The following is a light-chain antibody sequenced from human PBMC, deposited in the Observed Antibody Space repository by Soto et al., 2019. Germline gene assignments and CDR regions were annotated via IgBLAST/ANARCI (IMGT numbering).Light chain of an antibody. CDR3: QEDEGYSLM. CDR2: KAS. V-gene: IGKV1-5*03. CDR1: QGINSW. Sequence: DIQMTQSPSTLSASVGDRVTITSRASQGINSWLAWYQKKLGKVPKLLIYKASSLVIGVPSRFRGSGSGTAFTITISSLQPDDFASFLCQEDEGYSLMLGQGTKVEIK. J-gene: IGKJ1*01.